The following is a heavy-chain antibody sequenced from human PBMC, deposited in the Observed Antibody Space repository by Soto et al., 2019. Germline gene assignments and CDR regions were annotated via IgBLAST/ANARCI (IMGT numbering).Heavy chain of an antibody. Sequence: PGGSLRLSCAASGSISTTTPLSWVRQAPGKGLEWVSTISSRGTNTYYADSVKGRFIISRDNLKNTVNLQMNGLGVEDTAIYYCATSFRYFDNWGQGTRVTVSS. V-gene: IGHV3-23*01. CDR2: ISSRGTNT. CDR1: GSISTTTP. J-gene: IGHJ4*02. CDR3: ATSFRYFDN.